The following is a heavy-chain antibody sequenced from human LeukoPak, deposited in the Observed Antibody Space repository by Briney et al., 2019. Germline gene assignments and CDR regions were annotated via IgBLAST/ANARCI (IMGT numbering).Heavy chain of an antibody. CDR3: ARGGPDWQHDN. CDR1: GGSINSGDYC. D-gene: IGHD3-9*01. J-gene: IGHJ4*02. Sequence: SQTLSLTCTVSGGSINSGDYCWSWIRQPPGKGLEWIGCIYYRGRTSYNPSLKSRVTISVGTSKSQFSLNLSSVTAADTAVYYCARGGPDWQHDNWGQGTLVTVTS. CDR2: IYYRGRT. V-gene: IGHV4-30-4*01.